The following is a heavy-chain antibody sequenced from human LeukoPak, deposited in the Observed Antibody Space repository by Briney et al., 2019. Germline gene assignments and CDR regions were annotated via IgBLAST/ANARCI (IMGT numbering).Heavy chain of an antibody. CDR3: AREHDSSGGAFDI. D-gene: IGHD3-22*01. J-gene: IGHJ3*02. V-gene: IGHV3-21*04. CDR2: ISSSSSYI. CDR1: GFTFSSYS. Sequence: GGSLRLSCAASGFTFSSYSMNWVRQAPGKGLEWVSSISSSSSYIYYADSVKGRFTISRDNSKNTLYLQMNSLRAEDTAVYYCAREHDSSGGAFDIWGQGTMVTVSS.